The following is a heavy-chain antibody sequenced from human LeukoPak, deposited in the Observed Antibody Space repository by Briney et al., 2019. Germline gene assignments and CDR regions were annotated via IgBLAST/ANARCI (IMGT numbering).Heavy chain of an antibody. CDR3: ARDLGRAGSSTDNGAFDI. J-gene: IGHJ3*02. D-gene: IGHD2-2*01. CDR1: GFTVSSNY. V-gene: IGHV3-53*01. Sequence: PGGSLRLSCAASGFTVSSNYMSWVRQAPGKGLEWVSVIYSGGSTYYADSVKGRFTISRDNSKNTLYLQMNSLRAEDTAVYYCARDLGRAGSSTDNGAFDIGGQGTMATVSS. CDR2: IYSGGST.